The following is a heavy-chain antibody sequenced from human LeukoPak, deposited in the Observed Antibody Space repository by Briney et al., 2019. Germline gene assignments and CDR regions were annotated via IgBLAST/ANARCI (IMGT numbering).Heavy chain of an antibody. V-gene: IGHV3-23*01. CDR2: IRESGGST. CDR3: AKDSVYGGWGNAFDI. D-gene: IGHD3-16*01. J-gene: IGHJ3*02. CDR1: GIGFSSYA. Sequence: GGSLRLSCEVSGIGFSSYAMSWVRQAPGKGPEWVSVIRESGGSTAYADSVTGRFTISRDNSKNTLYLQMNSLRVEDAALYYCAKDSVYGGWGNAFDIWGQGTMVTVSS.